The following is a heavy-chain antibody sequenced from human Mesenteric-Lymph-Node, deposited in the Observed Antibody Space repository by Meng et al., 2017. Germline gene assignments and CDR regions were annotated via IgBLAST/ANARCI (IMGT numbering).Heavy chain of an antibody. J-gene: IGHJ4*02. CDR1: GYTFTSYY. V-gene: IGHV1-46*01. CDR2: INPSGGST. Sequence: QVQLVQYGAEVKKPGASMKVSCKASGYTFTSYYIHWVRQAPGQGLEWMGVINPSGGSTTYSQKLQGRLTMTRDTSTSAVYMELSSLRSEDTAIYYCARSPLDGYNYHFDYWGQGTLVTVSS. CDR3: ARSPLDGYNYHFDY. D-gene: IGHD5-24*01.